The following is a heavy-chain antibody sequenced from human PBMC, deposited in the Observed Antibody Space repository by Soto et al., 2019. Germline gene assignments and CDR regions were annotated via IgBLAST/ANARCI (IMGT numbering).Heavy chain of an antibody. V-gene: IGHV3-23*01. Sequence: HLGGSLRLSCAPSGFTFSSYAMSWVRQAPGKGLEWVSAISGSGGSTYYADSVKGRFTISRDNSKNTLYLQMNSLRAEDTAVYYCAKRTGRSDYCSGGSCYPIGYYGMDVWGQGTTVSVSS. D-gene: IGHD2-15*01. CDR1: GFTFSSYA. CDR2: ISGSGGST. CDR3: AKRTGRSDYCSGGSCYPIGYYGMDV. J-gene: IGHJ6*02.